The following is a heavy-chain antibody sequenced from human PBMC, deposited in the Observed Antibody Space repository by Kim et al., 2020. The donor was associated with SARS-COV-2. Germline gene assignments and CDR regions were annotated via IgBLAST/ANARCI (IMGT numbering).Heavy chain of an antibody. CDR3: ARVRMYYYNAFDI. CDR1: GYTLSSFA. Sequence: ASVKVSCKASGYTLSSFALHWVRRAPGQGLEWMGWINTDTANPTYAQAFTGRFVFSLDTSVGTAYLQISSLKAEDTATYYCARVRMYYYNAFDIWGQGAMVTVSS. V-gene: IGHV7-4-1*02. D-gene: IGHD1-26*01. J-gene: IGHJ3*02. CDR2: INTDTANP.